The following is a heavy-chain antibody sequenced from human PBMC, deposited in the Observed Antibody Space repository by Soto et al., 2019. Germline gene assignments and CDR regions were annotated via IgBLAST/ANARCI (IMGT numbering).Heavy chain of an antibody. CDR2: IRSKANSYAT. V-gene: IGHV3-73*01. Sequence: GGSLRLSCAASGFTFSGSAMHWVRQASGKGLEWVGRIRSKANSYATAYAASVKGRFTISRDDSKNTAYLQMNSLKTEDTAVYYCTRHLDSYCSSTSCYLPAFDIWGQGTRVTVSS. CDR3: TRHLDSYCSSTSCYLPAFDI. CDR1: GFTFSGSA. D-gene: IGHD2-2*01. J-gene: IGHJ3*02.